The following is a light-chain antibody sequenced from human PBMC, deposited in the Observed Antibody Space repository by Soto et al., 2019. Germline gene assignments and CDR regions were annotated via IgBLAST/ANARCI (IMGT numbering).Light chain of an antibody. CDR2: DAS. CDR3: QHRSNGGGGEYT. CDR1: QSVSSY. V-gene: IGKV3-11*01. J-gene: IGKJ2*01. Sequence: EIVLTQSPATLSLSPGERATLSCRASQSVSSYLAWYQQKPGQAPRLLIYDASSRATGIPARFSGSGSGTDFTLTISSLGPEDFAVYYCQHRSNGGGGEYTFGQGTKLEIK.